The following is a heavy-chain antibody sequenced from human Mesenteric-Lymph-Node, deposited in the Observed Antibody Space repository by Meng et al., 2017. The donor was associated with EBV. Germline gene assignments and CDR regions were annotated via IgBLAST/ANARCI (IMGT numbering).Heavy chain of an antibody. V-gene: IGHV4-34*01. Sequence: QLQLQQWGARLLKPSETLSLTCGVYGGSSSGGYWSWIRQPPGKGLEWIGEISHSGGTTYNPSLKSRVTISVDTSKNQFSLKLSSVTAADTAVYYCATHGSGSYSWFDPWGQGTLVTVSS. J-gene: IGHJ5*02. CDR3: ATHGSGSYSWFDP. CDR2: ISHSGGT. CDR1: GGSSSGGY. D-gene: IGHD3-10*01.